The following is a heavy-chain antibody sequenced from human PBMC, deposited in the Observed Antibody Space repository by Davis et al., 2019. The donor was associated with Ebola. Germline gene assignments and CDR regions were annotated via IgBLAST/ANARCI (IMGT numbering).Heavy chain of an antibody. Sequence: AASVKVSCKVSGYTLTELPMHWVRQAPGKGLEWMGGFDPEDGETIYAQKFQGRVTMTEDTSTDTAYMELSSLRSEDTAVYYCATDGIAAADDYGMDVWGQGTTVTVSS. CDR2: FDPEDGET. D-gene: IGHD6-13*01. J-gene: IGHJ6*02. CDR1: GYTLTELP. CDR3: ATDGIAAADDYGMDV. V-gene: IGHV1-24*01.